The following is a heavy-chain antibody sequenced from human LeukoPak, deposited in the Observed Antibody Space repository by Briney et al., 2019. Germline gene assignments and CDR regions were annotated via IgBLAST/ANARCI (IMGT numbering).Heavy chain of an antibody. CDR1: GLSFSSYE. Sequence: PGGSLRLSCAASGLSFSSYEMNWVRQAPGKGLEWISYISSTGSVIFYADSVKGRVTISRDNAKNSLYLQMNSLRAEDTAFYYCATKGGFADWGQGTLVTVSS. CDR2: ISSTGSVI. V-gene: IGHV3-48*03. J-gene: IGHJ4*02. CDR3: ATKGGFAD. D-gene: IGHD5-12*01.